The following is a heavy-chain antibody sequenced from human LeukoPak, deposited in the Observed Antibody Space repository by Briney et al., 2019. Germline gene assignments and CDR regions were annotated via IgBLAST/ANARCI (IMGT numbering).Heavy chain of an antibody. V-gene: IGHV3-33*01. Sequence: GGSLRLSCAASGFTLSNYRMHWVRQAPGKGLEWVAVIWYDGSNKYYADSVKGRFTISRDNSKNTLSLQMNSLRAEDTAVYYCARAVCPLDILGQGTMVTVSS. CDR1: GFTLSNYR. CDR2: IWYDGSNK. CDR3: ARAVCPLDI. D-gene: IGHD3-16*01. J-gene: IGHJ3*02.